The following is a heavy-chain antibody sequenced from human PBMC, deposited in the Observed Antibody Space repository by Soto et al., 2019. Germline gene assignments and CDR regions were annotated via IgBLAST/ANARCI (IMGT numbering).Heavy chain of an antibody. Sequence: QVQLQESGPGLVKPSQTLSLTCTVSGGSIISGGYYRNWVRQHPGKGLEWNGYIYYSGSTYYNPSLKSRITISVDTSKNQFLLRLSSVTAADTAVYYCGSDLVGEQGGMDVWGQGTTVTVSS. J-gene: IGHJ6*02. CDR3: GSDLVGEQGGMDV. CDR1: GGSIISGGYY. V-gene: IGHV4-31*03. CDR2: IYYSGST. D-gene: IGHD3-10*01.